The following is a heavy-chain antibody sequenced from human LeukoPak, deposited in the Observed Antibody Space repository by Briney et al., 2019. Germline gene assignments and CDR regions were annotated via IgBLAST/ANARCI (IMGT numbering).Heavy chain of an antibody. D-gene: IGHD2-2*03. J-gene: IGHJ4*02. CDR3: AKVPGYCSSTSCPGGDY. V-gene: IGHV3-30*02. CDR2: IRYDGSNK. Sequence: GGSLRLSCAASGVTFSSYGMHWVRQAPGKGLEWVAFIRYDGSNKYYADSVKGRFTISRDNSKNTLYLQMNSLRAEDTAVYYCAKVPGYCSSTSCPGGDYWGQGTLVTVS. CDR1: GVTFSSYG.